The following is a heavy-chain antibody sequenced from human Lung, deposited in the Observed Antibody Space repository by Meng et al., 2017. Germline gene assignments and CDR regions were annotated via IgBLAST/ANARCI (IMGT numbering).Heavy chain of an antibody. V-gene: IGHV4-34*01. D-gene: IGHD4-11*01. CDR2: INHSGST. Sequence: GAGRFKPCETRSLTCVVSGGSFSDYYWSWIRQPPGKGLEWIGEINHSGSTNYNPSLESRATISVDTSQNNLSLKLSSVTAADSAVYYCARGPTTMAHDFDYWGQGTLVTVSS. J-gene: IGHJ4*02. CDR3: ARGPTTMAHDFDY. CDR1: GGSFSDYY.